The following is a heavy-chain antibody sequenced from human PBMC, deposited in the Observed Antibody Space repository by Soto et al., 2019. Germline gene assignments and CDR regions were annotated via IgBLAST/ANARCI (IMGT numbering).Heavy chain of an antibody. CDR2: ISINSVSR. V-gene: IGHV3-23*01. CDR3: EKYLVGRGRDDPAH. Sequence: EVQLLESGGGLVQPGGSLRLSCAASGFTFSSYAMTWVRLAPGKGLEWVSGISINSVSRNYADVVKGRFTISRDDSKNMVYLQMNSLRADDTAVYYCEKYLVGRGRDDPAHWGQGTLVTVSS. CDR1: GFTFSSYA. D-gene: IGHD3-10*01. J-gene: IGHJ1*01.